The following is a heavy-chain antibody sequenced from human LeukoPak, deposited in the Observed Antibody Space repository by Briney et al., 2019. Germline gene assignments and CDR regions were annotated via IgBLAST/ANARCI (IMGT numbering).Heavy chain of an antibody. D-gene: IGHD3-3*01. Sequence: SETLSLTCAVYGGSFSGYYWSWIRQPPGKGLEWIGEINHSGSTNYNPSLKSRVTISVDTSKNQFSLKLSSVTAADTAVYYCARGGEWLFHYYFDYWGQGTLVTVSS. CDR3: ARGGEWLFHYYFDY. J-gene: IGHJ4*02. CDR2: INHSGST. CDR1: GGSFSGYY. V-gene: IGHV4-34*01.